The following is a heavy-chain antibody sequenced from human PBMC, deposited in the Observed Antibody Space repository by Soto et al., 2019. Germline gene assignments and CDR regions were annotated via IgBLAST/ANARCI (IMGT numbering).Heavy chain of an antibody. Sequence: WGSRRLSCAASGFTFSSYAMHWVRQAPGKGLEWVAVISYDVSNKYYADSVKGRFTISRDNSKNTLYLQMNSLRAEDTAVYYCARGPYSYGNYYFDYWGKGNMVTVSA. CDR3: ARGPYSYGNYYFDY. D-gene: IGHD5-18*01. J-gene: IGHJ4*02. CDR1: GFTFSSYA. V-gene: IGHV3-30-3*01. CDR2: ISYDVSNK.